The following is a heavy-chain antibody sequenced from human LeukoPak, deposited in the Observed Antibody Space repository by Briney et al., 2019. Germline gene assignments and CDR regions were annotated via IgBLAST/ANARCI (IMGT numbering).Heavy chain of an antibody. CDR3: ATGTALNWKKNFRFDY. D-gene: IGHD1-1*01. Sequence: ASVKVSCKASGYTFTSYGISWVRQAPGQGLEWMGWISAYNGNTNYAQKLQGRVTMTTDTPTSTAYMELRSLRSEDTAVYYCATGTALNWKKNFRFDYWGQGTLVTVSS. CDR2: ISAYNGNT. J-gene: IGHJ4*02. CDR1: GYTFTSYG. V-gene: IGHV1-18*01.